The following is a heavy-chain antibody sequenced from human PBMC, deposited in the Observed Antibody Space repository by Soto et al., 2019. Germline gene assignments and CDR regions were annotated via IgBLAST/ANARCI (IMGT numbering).Heavy chain of an antibody. CDR1: GYTFTNYW. Sequence: GESLKISCKGVGYTFTNYWIGWVRQMPGKGPEWMGIIYPSDSDTKYNPSFQGQVTISADKSITTTYLQWSSLKASDTAIYYCAASIFYYGMDVWGQGTTVTVSS. CDR2: IYPSDSDT. J-gene: IGHJ6*02. V-gene: IGHV5-51*01. CDR3: AASIFYYGMDV.